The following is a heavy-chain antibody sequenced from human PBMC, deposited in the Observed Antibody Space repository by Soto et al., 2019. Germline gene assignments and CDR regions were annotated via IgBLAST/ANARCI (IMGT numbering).Heavy chain of an antibody. CDR3: AREHSVRAAALFVWFDP. Sequence: GASVKVSCKASGYTFTSYAMHWVRQAPGQRLEWMGWINAGNGNTKYSQKFQGRVTITRDTSASTAYMELSSLRSEDTAVYYCAREHSVRAAALFVWFDPWGQGTLVTVSS. CDR1: GYTFTSYA. CDR2: INAGNGNT. D-gene: IGHD6-6*01. J-gene: IGHJ5*02. V-gene: IGHV1-3*01.